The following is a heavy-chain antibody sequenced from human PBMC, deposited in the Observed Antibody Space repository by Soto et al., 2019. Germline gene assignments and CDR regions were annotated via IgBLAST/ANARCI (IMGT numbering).Heavy chain of an antibody. J-gene: IGHJ4*02. Sequence: ASVKVSCKASGYTFTRYAMQWVRQAPGQRLEWMGWINAGNGNTKDSQKFQGRVIITRDTSASTAYMELSSLRSEDTALYYCAIHRWELGPPDYWGQGTLVTVSS. CDR2: INAGNGNT. D-gene: IGHD1-26*01. CDR1: GYTFTRYA. V-gene: IGHV1-3*01. CDR3: AIHRWELGPPDY.